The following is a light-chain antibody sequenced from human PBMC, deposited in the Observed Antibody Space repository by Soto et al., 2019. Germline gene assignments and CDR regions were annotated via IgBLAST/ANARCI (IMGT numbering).Light chain of an antibody. Sequence: QSVLTQPASVSGSPGQSITISCTGTSSDIGGFNYVSWYRQHPGKAPKLMIYEVTNRPSGVSNRFSGSKSGNTASLTISGLQAEDEADYYCSSYTRSSPPCVFGTGTKV. CDR2: EVT. CDR3: SSYTRSSPPCV. V-gene: IGLV2-14*01. J-gene: IGLJ1*01. CDR1: SSDIGGFNY.